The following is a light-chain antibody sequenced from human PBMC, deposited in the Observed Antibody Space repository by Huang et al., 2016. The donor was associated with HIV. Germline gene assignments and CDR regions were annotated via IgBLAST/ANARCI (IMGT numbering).Light chain of an antibody. CDR1: QSISTY. J-gene: IGKJ2*01. CDR3: QQSYSAPLYT. Sequence: DIQMTQSPSSLSASVGDRVTITCRASQSISTYLHWYHQKPGKAPKLLIYAASTLQSGVPSRFSGSGSGTDFTLTISSLQSEDLRTYFCQQSYSAPLYTFGQGTKLEI. CDR2: AAS. V-gene: IGKV1-39*01.